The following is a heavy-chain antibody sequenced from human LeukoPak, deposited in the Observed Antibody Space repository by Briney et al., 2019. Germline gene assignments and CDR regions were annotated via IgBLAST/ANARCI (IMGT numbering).Heavy chain of an antibody. Sequence: ESGPTLVNPTQTLTLTCNFSGFSLSNTGVAVGWIRQSPGKALEWLAVAYWNNDKSYSPSLKSRLTITKDTSKNQVVLKMTNMDPVDTATYYCAHKGRGSGSYNMWGQGTLVTVSS. CDR3: AHKGRGSGSYNM. D-gene: IGHD3-10*01. CDR1: GFSLSNTGVA. V-gene: IGHV2-5*01. J-gene: IGHJ4*02. CDR2: AYWNNDK.